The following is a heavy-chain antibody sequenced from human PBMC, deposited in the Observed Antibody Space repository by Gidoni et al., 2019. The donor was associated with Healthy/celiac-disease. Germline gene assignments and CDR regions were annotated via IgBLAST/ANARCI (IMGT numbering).Heavy chain of an antibody. V-gene: IGHV1-18*04. J-gene: IGHJ4*02. CDR3: ARASRLLRSDY. CDR2: ISAYNGNT. D-gene: IGHD2-15*01. CDR1: GYTFTSYG. Sequence: QVQLVQSGDEVTKPGASVKFSCKASGYTFTSYGISWVRQAPGQGLEWMGWISAYNGNTNYAQKLQGRVTMTTDTSTSTADMELRSLRSDDTAVYYCARASRLLRSDYWGQGTLVTVSS.